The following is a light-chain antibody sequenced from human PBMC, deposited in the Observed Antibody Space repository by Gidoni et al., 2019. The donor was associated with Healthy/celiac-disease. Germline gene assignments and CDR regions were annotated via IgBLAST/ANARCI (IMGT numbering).Light chain of an antibody. CDR2: WAS. J-gene: IGKJ2*01. V-gene: IGKV4-1*01. CDR3: QQYYSTPH. Sequence: IVMTQSPDSLAVSQGERATIHCKSSQSVLYSSNNKNYLAWYQQKPGQPPKLLIYWASTRESGVPDRFSGSGSGTDFTLTISSLQAEDVAVYYCQQYYSTPHFGQGTKLEIK. CDR1: QSVLYSSNNKNY.